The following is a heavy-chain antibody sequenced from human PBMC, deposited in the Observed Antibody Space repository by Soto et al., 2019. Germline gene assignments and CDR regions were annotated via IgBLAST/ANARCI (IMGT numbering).Heavy chain of an antibody. D-gene: IGHD3-22*01. J-gene: IGHJ4*02. CDR2: IYHRGST. V-gene: IGHV4-4*02. Sequence: PSETLSLTCAVSGGSISSSNWWWWVRQPPGEGLEGIGEIYHRGSTNYNPSLKRRVTISVDKSKNQSSLKLSSVTDADTAVYYCARPLDDSSGPVGYWGQGTLLTVSS. CDR1: GGSISSSNW. CDR3: ARPLDDSSGPVGY.